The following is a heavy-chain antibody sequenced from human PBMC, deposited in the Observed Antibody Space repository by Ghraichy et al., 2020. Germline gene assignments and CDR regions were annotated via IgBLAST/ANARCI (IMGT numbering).Heavy chain of an antibody. D-gene: IGHD2-2*01. V-gene: IGHV3-23*01. J-gene: IGHJ4*02. CDR1: EFTFSTYA. CDR3: AKEGGLVEPGRDY. CDR2: ISGSGRRT. Sequence: LSLTCAASEFTFSTYAMSWVRQAPGKGLEWVSAISGSGRRTYYADSVKGRFTVSRDNSKNTLYLQMNYLRAEDTAVYYCAKEGGLVEPGRDYWGQGTLVTVSS.